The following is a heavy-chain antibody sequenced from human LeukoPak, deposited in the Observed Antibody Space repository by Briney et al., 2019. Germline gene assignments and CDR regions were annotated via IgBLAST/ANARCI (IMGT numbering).Heavy chain of an antibody. CDR1: GFTFGDYA. D-gene: IGHD3-3*01. CDR2: IRSKAYGGTT. V-gene: IGHV3-49*03. J-gene: IGHJ4*02. CDR3: TTIFGVVIPYYFDY. Sequence: GSLRLSCTASGFTFGDYAMSWFRQAPGKGLEWVGFIRSKAYGGTTEYAASVKGRSTISRDESKSIAYLQMDSLKTEDTAVYYCTTIFGVVIPYYFDYWGQGTLVTVSS.